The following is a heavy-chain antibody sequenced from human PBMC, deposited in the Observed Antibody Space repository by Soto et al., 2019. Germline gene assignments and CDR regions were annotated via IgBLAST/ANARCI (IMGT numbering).Heavy chain of an antibody. J-gene: IGHJ4*02. D-gene: IGHD5-18*01. V-gene: IGHV1-69*01. Sequence: SVKVSCKSSVGTFSIYAISSVRQAPGQGLEWMGGIIPIFGTANYAQKFQGRVTITADESTSTAYMELSSLRSEDTAVYYCARVGYSYGYAIDYWGQGTLVNVPQ. CDR2: IIPIFGTA. CDR3: ARVGYSYGYAIDY. CDR1: VGTFSIYA.